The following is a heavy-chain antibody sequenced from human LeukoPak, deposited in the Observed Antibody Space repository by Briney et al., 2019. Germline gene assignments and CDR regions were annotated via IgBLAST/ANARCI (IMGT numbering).Heavy chain of an antibody. CDR1: GFTFSSYG. J-gene: IGHJ2*01. CDR3: ARDKGTEGLLPRGDWYFDL. D-gene: IGHD3-3*01. Sequence: GGSLRLSCAASGFTFSSYGMHWVRQAPGKGLEWVAVISYDGSNKYYADSVKGRFTISRDNSKNTLYLQMNSLRAEDTAVYYCARDKGTEGLLPRGDWYFDLWGRGTLVTVSS. CDR2: ISYDGSNK. V-gene: IGHV3-30*03.